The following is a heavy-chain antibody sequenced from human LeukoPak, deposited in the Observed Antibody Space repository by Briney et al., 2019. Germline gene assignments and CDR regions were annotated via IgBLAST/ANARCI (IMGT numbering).Heavy chain of an antibody. CDR3: ARAQPILAPFYDILTEN. Sequence: GGSLRLSCAASGFTFSSYGMSWVRQAPGKGLEWVSVIYSGGSTYYADSVKGRFTISRDNSKNTLYLQMNSLRAEDTAVYYCARAQPILAPFYDILTENWGQGTLVTVSS. D-gene: IGHD3-9*01. J-gene: IGHJ4*02. V-gene: IGHV3-53*01. CDR1: GFTFSSYG. CDR2: IYSGGST.